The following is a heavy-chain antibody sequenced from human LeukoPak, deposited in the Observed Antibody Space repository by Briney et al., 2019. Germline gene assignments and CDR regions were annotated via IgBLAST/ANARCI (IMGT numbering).Heavy chain of an antibody. J-gene: IGHJ6*02. CDR1: GFTFSSYD. D-gene: IGHD2/OR15-2a*01. V-gene: IGHV3-13*01. CDR3: ARGIDNIRMDV. Sequence: GGSLRLSCAASGFTFSSYDMHWVRQVTGKGLEWVSAIGTAGDTYYTGSVKGRFTISREIAKNSLYLQMNSLRAEDTAVYHCARGIDNIRMDVWGQGTTVTVSS. CDR2: IGTAGDT.